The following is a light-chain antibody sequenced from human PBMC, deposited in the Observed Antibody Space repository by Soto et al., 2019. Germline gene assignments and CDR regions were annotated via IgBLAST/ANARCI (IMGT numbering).Light chain of an antibody. CDR3: SSYTSSSTLRV. Sequence: QSALTQPASVSGSPGQSITISRTGTSSDVGGYNYVSWYQQHPGKAPKLMIYDVSNRPSGVSNRFSGSKSGNTASLTISGLQAEDEADYYCSSYTSSSTLRVFGGGTQLTVL. V-gene: IGLV2-14*01. CDR2: DVS. CDR1: SSDVGGYNY. J-gene: IGLJ2*01.